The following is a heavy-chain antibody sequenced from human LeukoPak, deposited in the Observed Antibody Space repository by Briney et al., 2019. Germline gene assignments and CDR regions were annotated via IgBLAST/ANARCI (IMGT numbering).Heavy chain of an antibody. CDR1: GYTFSAYD. D-gene: IGHD3-10*01. Sequence: ASVKVSCKASGYTFSAYDINWVRQATGQGLEWMGWMNPNSGSTGYAQKFQGRVTMTRNTSISTAYMELSGLRSEDTAVYYCARVRYYGPGIYYRGLAYWGQGSLVTVSS. J-gene: IGHJ4*02. V-gene: IGHV1-8*01. CDR2: MNPNSGST. CDR3: ARVRYYGPGIYYRGLAY.